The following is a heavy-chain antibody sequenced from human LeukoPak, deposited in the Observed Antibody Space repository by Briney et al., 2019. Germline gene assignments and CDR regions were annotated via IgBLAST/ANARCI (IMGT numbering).Heavy chain of an antibody. CDR1: GGTFSSYA. V-gene: IGHV1-69*13. D-gene: IGHD3-22*01. Sequence: GASVKVSCKASGGTFSSYAISWVRQAPGQGLEWMGGIIPVFGTAIYAQKFQGRVTITADESTSTAYMELRSLRSDDTAVYYCARGASSYYDSSDYFDYWGQGTLVTVSS. J-gene: IGHJ4*02. CDR3: ARGASSYYDSSDYFDY. CDR2: IIPVFGTA.